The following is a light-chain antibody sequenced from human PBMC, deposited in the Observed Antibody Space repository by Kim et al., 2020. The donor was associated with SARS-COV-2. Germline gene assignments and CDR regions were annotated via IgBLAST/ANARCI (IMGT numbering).Light chain of an antibody. Sequence: SYELTQPPSLSVAPGTTARMTCGGDNIGSKSVHWYQQKPGQAPVVVIYYNTDRASGIPARFSGSNSGNTATLTISRAEAGDEADYYCQVWESTSDHVVFGGGTQLTVL. CDR3: QVWESTSDHVV. V-gene: IGLV3-21*01. CDR2: YNT. J-gene: IGLJ3*02. CDR1: NIGSKS.